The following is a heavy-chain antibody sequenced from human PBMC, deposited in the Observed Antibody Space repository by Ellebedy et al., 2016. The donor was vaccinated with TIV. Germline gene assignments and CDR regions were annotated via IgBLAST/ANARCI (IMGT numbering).Heavy chain of an antibody. CDR3: ARNGDLLLWFGGGAYYFDY. CDR1: GGSISSYY. J-gene: IGHJ4*02. V-gene: IGHV4-59*08. Sequence: SETLSLTCTVSGGSISSYYWSWIRQHPGKGLEWIGYIYYSGSTYYNPSLKSRVTISVDTSKNQFSLKLSSVTAADTAVYYCARNGDLLLWFGGGAYYFDYWGQGTLVTVSS. D-gene: IGHD3-10*01. CDR2: IYYSGST.